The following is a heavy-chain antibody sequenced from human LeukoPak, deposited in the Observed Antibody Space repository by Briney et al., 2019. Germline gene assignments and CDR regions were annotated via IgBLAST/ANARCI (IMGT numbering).Heavy chain of an antibody. D-gene: IGHD5-12*01. V-gene: IGHV1-18*01. J-gene: IGHJ3*02. CDR2: ISAY. CDR3: ARGLQENLAWLQAFSAFDI. CDR1: GYTFTSYS. Sequence: ASVKVSCKASGYTFTSYSISWVRRAPGQGLECMGWISAYAQKLQGRVTMTTDTSTSTAYMELRSLRSDDTAVYYCARGLQENLAWLQAFSAFDIWGQGTMVAVSS.